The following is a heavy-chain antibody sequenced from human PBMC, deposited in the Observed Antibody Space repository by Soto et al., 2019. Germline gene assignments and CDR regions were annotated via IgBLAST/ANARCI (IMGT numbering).Heavy chain of an antibody. J-gene: IGHJ5*02. D-gene: IGHD3-3*01. Sequence: GGSLRVSCAASGFTLSSYAMHWGRQAPGKGLEWVAVISCAGTSTYYADSVKGRFTISRDNSKNTLYLQMNSLRAEDTAVYYCARDSGQQYDFWSGYHPRGFDPWGQGTLVTVSS. V-gene: IGHV3-30*14. CDR3: ARDSGQQYDFWSGYHPRGFDP. CDR2: ISCAGTST. CDR1: GFTLSSYA.